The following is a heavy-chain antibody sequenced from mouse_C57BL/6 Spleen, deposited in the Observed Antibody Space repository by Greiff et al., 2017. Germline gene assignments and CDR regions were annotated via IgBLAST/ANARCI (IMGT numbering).Heavy chain of an antibody. J-gene: IGHJ2*01. CDR1: GYSITSGYY. Sequence: ESGPGLVKPSQSLSLTCSVTGYSITSGYYWNWIRQFPGNKLEWMGYISYDGSNNYNPSLKNRISITRDTSKNQFFLKLNSVTTEDTATYCCAREELGDYFDYWGQGTTLTVSS. CDR3: AREELGDYFDY. V-gene: IGHV3-6*01. D-gene: IGHD4-1*01. CDR2: ISYDGSN.